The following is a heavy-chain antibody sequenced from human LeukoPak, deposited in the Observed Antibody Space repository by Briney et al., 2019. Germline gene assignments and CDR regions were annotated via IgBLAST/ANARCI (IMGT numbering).Heavy chain of an antibody. V-gene: IGHV4-30-2*01. CDR1: GGSISSGGFS. CDR3: ARGLDDYYDYFDY. CDR2: MYHSGST. J-gene: IGHJ4*02. Sequence: PSETLSLTCAVSGGSISSGGFSSSWIRQPPGKGLEWIGYMYHSGSTYYNPSLKSRVTISEDRFKNQFSLKLSSVTAADTAVYYCARGLDDYYDYFDYWGQGTLVTVSS. D-gene: IGHD5-24*01.